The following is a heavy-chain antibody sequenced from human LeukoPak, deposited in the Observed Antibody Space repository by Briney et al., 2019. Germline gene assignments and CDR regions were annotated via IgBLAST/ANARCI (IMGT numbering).Heavy chain of an antibody. V-gene: IGHV3-48*02. Sequence: GGSLRLSCAASGFAFSSYSMNWVRQAPGKGLEWVSYISSSSSTIYYADSVKGRFTISRDNAKNSLYLQMNSLRDEDTAVYYCARESDFWSGYYSRWGQGTLVTVSS. J-gene: IGHJ4*02. CDR2: ISSSSSTI. D-gene: IGHD3-3*01. CDR1: GFAFSSYS. CDR3: ARESDFWSGYYSR.